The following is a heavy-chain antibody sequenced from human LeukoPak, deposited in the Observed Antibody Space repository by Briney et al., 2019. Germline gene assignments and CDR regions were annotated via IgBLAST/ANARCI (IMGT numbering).Heavy chain of an antibody. CDR3: ARDLSAAFDF. D-gene: IGHD6-19*01. V-gene: IGHV3-30*03. J-gene: IGHJ4*02. CDR1: GFTFSNYA. CDR2: LVYDERSD. Sequence: GGSLRLSCAASGFTFSNYAMSWVRQAPGRGLEWVARLVYDERSDYANSVKGRFSISRDNSKNTLFLDMSDLRVEDTAVYYCARDLSAAFDFWGQEVLVTVSS.